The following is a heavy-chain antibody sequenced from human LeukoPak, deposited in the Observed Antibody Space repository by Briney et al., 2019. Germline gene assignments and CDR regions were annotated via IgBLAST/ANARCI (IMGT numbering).Heavy chain of an antibody. D-gene: IGHD4-17*01. Sequence: GGSLRLSCAAPGFTFSRYSMNWVRQAPGKGLEWVSSIAYSGTYTYYADSVKGRFTISRDNAKNSLYLQMNSLRAEDTAVYYCAREGSGDYAWFDLWGQGTLVTVSS. CDR1: GFTFSRYS. J-gene: IGHJ5*02. CDR3: AREGSGDYAWFDL. V-gene: IGHV3-21*01. CDR2: IAYSGTYT.